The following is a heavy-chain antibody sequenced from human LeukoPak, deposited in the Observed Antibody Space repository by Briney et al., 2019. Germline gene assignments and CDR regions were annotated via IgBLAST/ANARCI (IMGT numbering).Heavy chain of an antibody. Sequence: GASVKVSCKASGYTFTDYGISWVRQAPGQGLEWMGWISAYDGDTNYAQKLQGRVTMTTDTSTSTAYMELRSLRSDDTAVYFCARDYYGTPPLDYWGQGTLVTVSS. J-gene: IGHJ4*02. D-gene: IGHD3-10*01. CDR2: ISAYDGDT. V-gene: IGHV1-18*01. CDR1: GYTFTDYG. CDR3: ARDYYGTPPLDY.